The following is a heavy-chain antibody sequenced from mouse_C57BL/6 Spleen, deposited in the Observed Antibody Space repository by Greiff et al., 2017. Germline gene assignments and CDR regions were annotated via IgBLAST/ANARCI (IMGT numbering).Heavy chain of an antibody. Sequence: LQESGAELVRPGASVTLSCKASGYTFTDYEMHWVKQTPVHGLEWIGAIDPETGGTAYNQKFKGKAILTADKSSSTAYMELRSLTSEDSAVYYCTRPIYDGYWYFDYWGQGTTLTVSS. CDR1: GYTFTDYE. J-gene: IGHJ2*01. D-gene: IGHD2-3*01. CDR2: IDPETGGT. CDR3: TRPIYDGYWYFDY. V-gene: IGHV1-15*01.